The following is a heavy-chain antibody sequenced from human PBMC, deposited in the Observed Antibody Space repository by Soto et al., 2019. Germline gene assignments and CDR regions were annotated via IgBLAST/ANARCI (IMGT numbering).Heavy chain of an antibody. J-gene: IGHJ4*02. CDR2: ISGSGGST. CDR3: AKEMTTVAGWLLNFDY. CDR1: GFTFSSYA. Sequence: GGSLRLSCAASGFTFSSYAMSWVRQAPGKGLEWVSAISGSGGSTYYADSVKGRFTISRDNSKNTLYLQMNSLRAEDTAVYYCAKEMTTVAGWLLNFDYWGQGTLVTVSS. V-gene: IGHV3-23*01. D-gene: IGHD4-4*01.